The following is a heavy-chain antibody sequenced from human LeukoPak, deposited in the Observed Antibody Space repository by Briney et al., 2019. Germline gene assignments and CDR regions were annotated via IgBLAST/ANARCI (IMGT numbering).Heavy chain of an antibody. CDR2: IRYDGSNK. Sequence: HAGGSLRLSCAASGFTFSSYGMHWVRQAPGKGLEWVAFIRYDGSNKYYADSVKGRFTISRDNSKNTLYLQMNSLRAEDTAVYYCARGRQDGYKTLYWYFDLWGRGTLVTVSS. V-gene: IGHV3-30*02. CDR1: GFTFSSYG. CDR3: ARGRQDGYKTLYWYFDL. D-gene: IGHD5-24*01. J-gene: IGHJ2*01.